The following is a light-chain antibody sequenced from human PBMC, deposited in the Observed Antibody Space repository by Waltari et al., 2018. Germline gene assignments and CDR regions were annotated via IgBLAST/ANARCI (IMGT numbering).Light chain of an antibody. Sequence: QMTQSPSSLSASVGDSATIACRASQSISTYLNWYRHKPGKAPELLIFAASSLQSGVPSRFSGSGSGTDFTLTISSLQAEDFATYYCQQSYTPPPTFGQGTRLDIK. CDR1: QSISTY. CDR3: QQSYTPPPT. J-gene: IGKJ5*01. V-gene: IGKV1-39*01. CDR2: AAS.